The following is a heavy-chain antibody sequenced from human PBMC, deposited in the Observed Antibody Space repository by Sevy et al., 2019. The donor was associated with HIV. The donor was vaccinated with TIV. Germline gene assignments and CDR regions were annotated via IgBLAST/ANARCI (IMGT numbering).Heavy chain of an antibody. V-gene: IGHV3-23*01. Sequence: GGSLRLSCAASGFTFSSYAMSWVRQAPGKGLEWVSAISGSGGSTYYADSVKGRFTISRDNSKNTLYLQMNSLRAEDTDVYYCAKDSRNVDTAMVSSRGYWGQGTLVTVSS. J-gene: IGHJ4*02. D-gene: IGHD5-18*01. CDR1: GFTFSSYA. CDR3: AKDSRNVDTAMVSSRGY. CDR2: ISGSGGST.